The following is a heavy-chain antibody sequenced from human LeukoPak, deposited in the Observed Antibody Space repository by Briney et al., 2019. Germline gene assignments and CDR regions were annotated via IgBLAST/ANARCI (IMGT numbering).Heavy chain of an antibody. D-gene: IGHD3-9*01. V-gene: IGHV3-23*01. CDR1: GFTISNYA. CDR2: IVGSGSST. Sequence: PGASLRLSCAASGFTISNYAISWVRQAPGKGLEWVSAIVGSGSSTYYADSVKGRFTISRDNSKNTLYLQLNRLRAEDTAVYYCAKWGDYDILTGYYDSDYWGQGTLVTVSS. CDR3: AKWGDYDILTGYYDSDY. J-gene: IGHJ4*02.